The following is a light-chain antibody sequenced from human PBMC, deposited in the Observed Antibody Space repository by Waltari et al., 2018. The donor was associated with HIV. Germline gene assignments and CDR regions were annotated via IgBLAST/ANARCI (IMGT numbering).Light chain of an antibody. Sequence: QSALTQPASVSGSPGQSITISCTGTSSDIGVYDSVSWYQQHPGKAPKLIIYEVNNRPAGFSSRFSGSKSGNTASLSISGLQAEDEADYHCSSYTTTSFLIFGGGTKLTVL. CDR2: EVN. V-gene: IGLV2-14*01. CDR3: SSYTTTSFLI. J-gene: IGLJ2*01. CDR1: SSDIGVYDS.